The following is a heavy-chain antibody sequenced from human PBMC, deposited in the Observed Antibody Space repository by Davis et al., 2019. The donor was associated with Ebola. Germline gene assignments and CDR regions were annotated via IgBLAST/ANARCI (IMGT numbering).Heavy chain of an antibody. CDR2: IYYSGST. CDR3: ARGATITFDYYYYYGMDV. V-gene: IGHV4-59*12. Sequence: PGGSLRLSCTVSGGSISSYYWSWIRQPPGKGLEWIGYIYYSGSTNYNPSLKSRVTISVDTSKNQFSLKLSSVTAADTAVYYCARGATITFDYYYYYGMDVWGQGTTVTVSS. CDR1: GGSISSYY. J-gene: IGHJ6*02. D-gene: IGHD5-12*01.